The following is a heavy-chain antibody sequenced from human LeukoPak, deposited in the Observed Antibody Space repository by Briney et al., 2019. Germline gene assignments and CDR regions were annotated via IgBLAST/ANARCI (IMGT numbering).Heavy chain of an antibody. D-gene: IGHD5-18*01. CDR2: TNHSGST. V-gene: IGHV4-34*01. J-gene: IGHJ4*02. CDR3: ARARGMVRNCDY. Sequence: PSETLSLTSAVYGGSLSGSYWGWIRQPPGRGLEWIGETNHSGSTTYNPSIKSGVTISVNTSNNQFSLKLSSVTAADTAVYYCARARGMVRNCDYWGQGTLVTVSS. CDR1: GGSLSGSY.